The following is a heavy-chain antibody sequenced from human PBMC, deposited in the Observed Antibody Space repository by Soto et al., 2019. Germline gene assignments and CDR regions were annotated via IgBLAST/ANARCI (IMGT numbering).Heavy chain of an antibody. D-gene: IGHD4-17*01. Sequence: SETLSLTCTVSGGSISSYYWSWIRQPPGKGLEWIGYIYYSGSTNYNPSLKSRVTISVDTSKNQFSLKLSSVTAADTAVYYCVRDDSYGNRFDYWGQGTLVTVSS. CDR3: VRDDSYGNRFDY. CDR2: IYYSGST. V-gene: IGHV4-59*01. CDR1: GGSISSYY. J-gene: IGHJ4*02.